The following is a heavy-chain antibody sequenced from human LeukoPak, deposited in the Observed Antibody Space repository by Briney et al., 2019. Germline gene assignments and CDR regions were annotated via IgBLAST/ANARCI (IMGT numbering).Heavy chain of an antibody. CDR1: GFTFSSYE. CDR3: ARLSTAVALYNFDY. V-gene: IGHV3-48*03. J-gene: IGHJ4*02. Sequence: GGSLRLSCAASGFTFSSYEMNWVRQAPGKGLEWVSYISSSGGTIYYAGSVKGRFTISRDNANNSLFLQMNSLRAEDTAVYYCARLSTAVALYNFDYWGQGTLVTVSS. CDR2: ISSSGGTI. D-gene: IGHD5-18*01.